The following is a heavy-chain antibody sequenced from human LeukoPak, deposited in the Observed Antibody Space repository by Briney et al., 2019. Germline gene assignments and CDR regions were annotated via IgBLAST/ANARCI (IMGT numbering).Heavy chain of an antibody. Sequence: ASVKVSCKASGYTFTSYYMHWVRRAPGQGLEWMGIINPIGGSTSYAQKFQGRVTMTRDMATSTVYMELSSLRSEDTAVYYCARDRGFGEIYYYMGVWGKGTTVTVSS. J-gene: IGHJ6*03. CDR2: INPIGGST. D-gene: IGHD3-10*01. CDR1: GYTFTSYY. V-gene: IGHV1-46*01. CDR3: ARDRGFGEIYYYMGV.